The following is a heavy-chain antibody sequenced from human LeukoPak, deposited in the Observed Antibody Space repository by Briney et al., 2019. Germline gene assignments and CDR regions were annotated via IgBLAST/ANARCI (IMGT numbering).Heavy chain of an antibody. J-gene: IGHJ4*02. CDR3: ARAPAAAPLHFDY. CDR1: GGTFSSYA. Sequence: ASVKVSCKASGGTFSSYAISWVRQAPGQGLEWMGGIIPIFGTANYAQKFQGRVTITTDESTSTAYMELSSLRSEDTAVYYCARAPAAAPLHFDYWGQGTLVTVSS. V-gene: IGHV1-69*05. D-gene: IGHD6-13*01. CDR2: IIPIFGTA.